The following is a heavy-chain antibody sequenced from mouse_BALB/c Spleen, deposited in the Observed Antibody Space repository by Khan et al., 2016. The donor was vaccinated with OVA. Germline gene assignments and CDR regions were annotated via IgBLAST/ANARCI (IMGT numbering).Heavy chain of an antibody. CDR3: SRSYDSYYFDY. Sequence: VQLQQSGTVLARPGASVKMSCKASGYSFTNYWMHWVKQRPGQVLEWVGAIYPGNSDTRHNQKFKGKAKLTAVTSASTAYMELSSLTSEDSAVYYCSRSYDSYYFDYWGLGTTLTVSS. CDR1: GYSFTNYW. D-gene: IGHD2-4*01. CDR2: IYPGNSDT. J-gene: IGHJ2*01. V-gene: IGHV1-5*01.